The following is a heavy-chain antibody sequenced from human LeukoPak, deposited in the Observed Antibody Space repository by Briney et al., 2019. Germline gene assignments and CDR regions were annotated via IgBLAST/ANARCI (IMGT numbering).Heavy chain of an antibody. D-gene: IGHD3-22*01. CDR1: GYTFTGYY. V-gene: IGHV1-2*06. J-gene: IGHJ3*02. CDR3: ARPQGEYYYDSSGLIGAFDI. Sequence: ASVKVSCKASGYTFTGYYTHWVRQAPGQGLEWMGRINPNSGGTNYAQKFQGRVTMTRDTSISTAYMELSRLRSDDTAVYYCARPQGEYYYDSSGLIGAFDIWGQGTMVTVSS. CDR2: INPNSGGT.